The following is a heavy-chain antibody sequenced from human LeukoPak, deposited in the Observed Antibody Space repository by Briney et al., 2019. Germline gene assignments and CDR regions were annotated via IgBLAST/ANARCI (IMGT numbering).Heavy chain of an antibody. J-gene: IGHJ4*02. CDR1: GFTFSSYG. V-gene: IGHV3-30*03. Sequence: GGSLRLSCAASGFTFSSYGMHWVRQAPGKGLEWVAIISSDGSNKYYADSVKGRFTISRDNSKNTLYLQMNSLRAEDTAVYYCARDKKWQQLVYYFDYWGQGTLVTVSS. D-gene: IGHD6-13*01. CDR3: ARDKKWQQLVYYFDY. CDR2: ISSDGSNK.